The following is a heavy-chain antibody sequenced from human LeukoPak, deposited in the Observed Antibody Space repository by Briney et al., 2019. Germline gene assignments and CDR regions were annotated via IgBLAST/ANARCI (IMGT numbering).Heavy chain of an antibody. CDR2: ITTRSSYM. V-gene: IGHV3-21*01. J-gene: IGHJ6*02. CDR1: GFTLSDYT. D-gene: IGHD2-15*01. Sequence: NPGGSLRLSCAASGFTLSDYTMNWVRQAPGKGLEWVACITTRSSYMYYADSVKGRFTISRDNAKNSLYLQMNSLRAEDTAVYYCAKDRLTYYYYGMDVWGQGTTVTVSS. CDR3: AKDRLTYYYYGMDV.